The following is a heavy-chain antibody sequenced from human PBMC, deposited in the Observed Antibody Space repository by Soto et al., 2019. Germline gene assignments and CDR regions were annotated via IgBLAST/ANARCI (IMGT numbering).Heavy chain of an antibody. V-gene: IGHV1-69*08. CDR2: IIPNLGIA. D-gene: IGHD4-17*01. CDR3: AREARSNYYCDYYYMDV. J-gene: IGHJ6*03. CDR1: GGTFSSYT. Sequence: QVQLVQSGAEVKKPGSSVKVSCKASGGTFSSYTISWVRQAPGQGLEWMGRIIPNLGIANYAQKFQGRVTITADKGTSTAYMELRSLRSEDTAVYYCAREARSNYYCDYYYMDVWGKGTTVTVSS.